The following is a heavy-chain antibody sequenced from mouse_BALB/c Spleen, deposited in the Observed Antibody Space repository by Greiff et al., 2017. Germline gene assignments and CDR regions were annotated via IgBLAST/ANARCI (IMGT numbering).Heavy chain of an antibody. Sequence: VQLQESGPSLVAPSQSLSITCTVSGFSLSRYSVHWVRQPPGKGLEWLGMIWGGGSTDYNSALKSRLSISKDNSKSQVFLKMNSLQTDDTAMYCCASSEVTSLYFDVWGAGTTVTVSS. J-gene: IGHJ1*01. CDR2: IWGGGST. CDR1: GFSLSRYS. D-gene: IGHD2-3*01. V-gene: IGHV2-6-4*01. CDR3: ASSEVTSLYFDV.